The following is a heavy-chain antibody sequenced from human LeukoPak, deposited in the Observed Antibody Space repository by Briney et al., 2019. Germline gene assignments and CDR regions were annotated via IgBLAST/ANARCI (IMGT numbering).Heavy chain of an antibody. CDR2: INHSGST. V-gene: IGHV4-34*01. D-gene: IGHD3-3*01. Sequence: PSETLSLTCAVYGGSFSGYYWSWIRQPPGKGLEWIGEINHSGSTNYNPSLKSRVTISVDTSKNQFSLKLSSVTAADTAVYYCARDIGPDYDFWSGYYTGGAFDIWGQGTMVTVSS. CDR1: GGSFSGYY. CDR3: ARDIGPDYDFWSGYYTGGAFDI. J-gene: IGHJ3*02.